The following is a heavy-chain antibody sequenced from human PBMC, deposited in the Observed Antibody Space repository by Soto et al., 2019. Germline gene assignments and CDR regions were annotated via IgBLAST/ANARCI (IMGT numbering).Heavy chain of an antibody. V-gene: IGHV4-31*03. Sequence: QVQLQESGPGLVKPSQTLSLTCSVSGDSISGGYYWSWIRQHPGKGLEWIGYVSPIGTPYYSPSLSSRVSISMHTSKNQLSLEVRSVSAADTAVYYCARDRGAYGMAVWGQGTTVTVSS. J-gene: IGHJ6*02. CDR1: GDSISGGYY. CDR3: ARDRGAYGMAV. CDR2: VSPIGTP.